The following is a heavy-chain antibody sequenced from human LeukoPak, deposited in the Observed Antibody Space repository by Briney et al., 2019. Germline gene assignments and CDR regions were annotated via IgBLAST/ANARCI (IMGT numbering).Heavy chain of an antibody. V-gene: IGHV1-46*01. CDR2: INPSGGST. Sequence: ASVKVSCKASGYTFTSYYMHWVRQAPGQGLEWMGIINPSGGSTSYAQEFQGRVTITRDTSASTAYMELSSLRSEDMAVYYCARAQGVVNLDYWGQGTLVTVSS. CDR3: ARAQGVVNLDY. J-gene: IGHJ4*02. CDR1: GYTFTSYY. D-gene: IGHD3-3*01.